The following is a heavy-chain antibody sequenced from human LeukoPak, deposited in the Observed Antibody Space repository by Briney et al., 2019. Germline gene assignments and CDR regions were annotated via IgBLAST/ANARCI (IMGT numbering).Heavy chain of an antibody. Sequence: GGSLRLSCATSGFSFSDYYMSWIRQAPGKGLEWVSYITGGGGSIYYADSVKDRFTISRDNAKNSLYLQMNSLRAEDTAVYYCARYRVGATDYWGQGTLVTVSS. CDR3: ARYRVGATDY. CDR1: GFSFSDYY. D-gene: IGHD1-26*01. CDR2: ITGGGGSI. J-gene: IGHJ4*02. V-gene: IGHV3-11*04.